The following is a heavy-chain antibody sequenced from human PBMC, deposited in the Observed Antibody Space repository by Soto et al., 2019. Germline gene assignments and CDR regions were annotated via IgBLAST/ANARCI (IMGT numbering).Heavy chain of an antibody. CDR1: GYTFTSYG. V-gene: IGHV1-18*01. Sequence: GASVKVSCKASGYTFTSYGISWVRQAPGQGLEWMGWISAYNGNTNYAQKLQGRVTMTTDTSTSTAYMELRSLRSDDTAVYYCARDIDDFWSVYPIDYWGQGTLVTVSS. J-gene: IGHJ4*02. D-gene: IGHD3-3*01. CDR2: ISAYNGNT. CDR3: ARDIDDFWSVYPIDY.